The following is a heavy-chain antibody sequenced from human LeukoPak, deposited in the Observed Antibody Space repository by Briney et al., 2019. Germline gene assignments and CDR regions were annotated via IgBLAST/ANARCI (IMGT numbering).Heavy chain of an antibody. CDR3: ARLYYDSSGYYTYYFDY. V-gene: IGHV5-51*01. CDR2: IYPGDSDT. J-gene: IGHJ4*02. CDR1: GYSFTSYW. Sequence: GESLQISCKGSGYSFTSYWIGWVRQMPGKGLEWMGIIYPGDSDTRYSPSFQGQVTISADKSISTAYLQWSSLKASGTAMYYCARLYYDSSGYYTYYFDYWGQGTLVTVSS. D-gene: IGHD3-22*01.